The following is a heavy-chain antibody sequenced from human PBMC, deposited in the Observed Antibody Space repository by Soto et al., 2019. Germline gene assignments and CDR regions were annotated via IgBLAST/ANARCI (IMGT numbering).Heavy chain of an antibody. D-gene: IGHD5-12*01. Sequence: ASVKVSCKASGYTFTSYVISWVRQAPGQGLEWMGWISAYNGNTNYAQKLQGRVTMTTDTSTSTAYMELRSLRSDDTAVYYCARSEWLRFSYYGMDVWGQGTTVTVSS. CDR2: ISAYNGNT. J-gene: IGHJ6*02. V-gene: IGHV1-18*01. CDR1: GYTFTSYV. CDR3: ARSEWLRFSYYGMDV.